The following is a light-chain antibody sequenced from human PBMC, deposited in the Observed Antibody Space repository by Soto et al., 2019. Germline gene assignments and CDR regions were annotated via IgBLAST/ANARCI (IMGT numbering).Light chain of an antibody. CDR1: SSDVGGYNY. CDR2: EVN. V-gene: IGLV2-14*01. J-gene: IGLJ2*01. CDR3: NSYTSSSAHV. Sequence: QSALTQPASVSGSPGQSITISCTGTSSDVGGYNYVSWYQQHPGKAPKLMIYEVNNRPSGVSNRFSGSKSGNTASLTISGLQAEDEADYYCNSYTSSSAHVLGGGTQLPV.